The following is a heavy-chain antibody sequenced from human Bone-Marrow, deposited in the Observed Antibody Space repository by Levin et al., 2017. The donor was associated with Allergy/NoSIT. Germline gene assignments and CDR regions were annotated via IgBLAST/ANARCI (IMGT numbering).Heavy chain of an antibody. CDR2: VSLSGART. CDR1: GFTFDSYA. CDR3: ARRGFPAAPEYYFDY. D-gene: IGHD2-2*01. V-gene: IGHV3-23*01. Sequence: PGGSLRLSCAASGFTFDSYAMSWVRQAPGKGLAWVSSVSLSGARTDYADSVKGRFTISRDNSKNTLSLQMNGLRPEDTAVYYCARRGFPAAPEYYFDYWGQGALVTVSS. J-gene: IGHJ4*02.